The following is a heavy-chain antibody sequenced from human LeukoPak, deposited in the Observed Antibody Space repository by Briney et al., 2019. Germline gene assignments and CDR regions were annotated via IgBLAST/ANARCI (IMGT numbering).Heavy chain of an antibody. CDR2: ISGSGGST. CDR3: AKDPKRYSSGWYGYYFDY. CDR1: GFTFSSYA. Sequence: PGGSLRLSCAASGFTFSSYAMSWVRQAPGKGLEWVSAISGSGGSTYYADSVKGRFTISRDNSKNTLYLQMNSLRAEDTAVYYCAKDPKRYSSGWYGYYFDYWGQGTLVTVPS. J-gene: IGHJ4*02. D-gene: IGHD6-19*01. V-gene: IGHV3-23*01.